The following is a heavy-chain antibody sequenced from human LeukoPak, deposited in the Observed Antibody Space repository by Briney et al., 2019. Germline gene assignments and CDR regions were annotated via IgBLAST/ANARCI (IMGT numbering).Heavy chain of an antibody. CDR2: ISGSGGST. V-gene: IGHV3-23*01. CDR3: AKDADVVPAAIDFDY. Sequence: GESLRLSCAASGFTFSSYAMSWVRQAPGKGLEWVSAISGSGGSTYYADSVKGRFTISRDNSKNTLYLQMNSLRAEDTAVYYCAKDADVVPAAIDFDYWGQGTLVTVSS. CDR1: GFTFSSYA. D-gene: IGHD2-2*02. J-gene: IGHJ4*02.